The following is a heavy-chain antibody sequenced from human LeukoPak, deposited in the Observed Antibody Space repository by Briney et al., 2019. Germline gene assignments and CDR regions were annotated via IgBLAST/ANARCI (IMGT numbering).Heavy chain of an antibody. J-gene: IGHJ4*02. CDR2: INQDGSGK. D-gene: IGHD6-13*01. CDR3: AKDSYSRGDY. V-gene: IGHV3-7*01. CDR1: GFTFSSYG. Sequence: GGSLRLSCAASGFTFSSYGMHWVRQAPGKGLEWVANINQDGSGKYYADSVKGRFTISRDNAKNSLYLQMNSLRAEDTAVYYCAKDSYSRGDYWGQGTLVTVSS.